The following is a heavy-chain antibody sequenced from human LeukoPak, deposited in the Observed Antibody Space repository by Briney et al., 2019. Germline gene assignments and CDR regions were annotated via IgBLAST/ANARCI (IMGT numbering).Heavy chain of an antibody. V-gene: IGHV4-4*02. J-gene: IGHJ5*02. CDR1: GASISSNIW. D-gene: IGHD5-18*01. CDR3: ARVQEDTAMVAGGWFDP. CDR2: THHSGST. Sequence: PSGTPSLTCAVSGASISSNIWWSWVRPPPGKGRELIGETHHSGSTNYNPSLKSRVTISVDKSKNQFSLKLSSVTAADTAVYYCARVQEDTAMVAGGWFDPWGQGTLVTVSS.